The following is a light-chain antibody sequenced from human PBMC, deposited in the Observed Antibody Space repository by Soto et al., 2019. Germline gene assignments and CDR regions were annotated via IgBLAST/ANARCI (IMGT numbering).Light chain of an antibody. Sequence: QSVLTQPPSAYGTPGQRVTISCSGSSSNIGSDYVYWYQQLPGTAPRLLIYRNNQRPSGLPDRFSGSKSGTSASLAISGLRSEDEADYYCAAWDDSLSDVVFGGGTK. J-gene: IGLJ2*01. CDR2: RNN. CDR3: AAWDDSLSDVV. CDR1: SSNIGSDY. V-gene: IGLV1-47*01.